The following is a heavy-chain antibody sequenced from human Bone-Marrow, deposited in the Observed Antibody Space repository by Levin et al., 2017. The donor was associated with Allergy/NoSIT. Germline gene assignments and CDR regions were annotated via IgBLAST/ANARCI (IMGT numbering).Heavy chain of an antibody. V-gene: IGHV3-30*04. J-gene: IGHJ4*02. CDR2: ISYDGSNK. Sequence: PGGSLRLSCAASGFTFSSYAMHWVRQAPGKGLEWVSVISYDGSNKYYADSVKGRFTISRDNSKNTLFLQMNSLRAEDTAVYYCARDTHTVTTPFYWGQGTLVTVSS. CDR1: GFTFSSYA. CDR3: ARDTHTVTTPFY. D-gene: IGHD4-11*01.